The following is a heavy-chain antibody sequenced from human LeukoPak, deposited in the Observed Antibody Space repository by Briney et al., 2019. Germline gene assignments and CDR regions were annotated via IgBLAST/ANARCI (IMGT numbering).Heavy chain of an antibody. Sequence: GGSLRLSCAASGFNFDDYALHWVRQAPGKGLEWVSGINWNSDSKGYADSVKGRFTISRDESKNTLFLQMNSLRLEDTAVYYCARDLGSAGGWWGQGTLVTVSS. V-gene: IGHV3-9*01. D-gene: IGHD4-23*01. CDR1: GFNFDDYA. J-gene: IGHJ4*02. CDR2: INWNSDSK. CDR3: ARDLGSAGGW.